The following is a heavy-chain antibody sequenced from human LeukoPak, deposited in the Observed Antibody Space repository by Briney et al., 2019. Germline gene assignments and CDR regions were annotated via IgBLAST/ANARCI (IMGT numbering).Heavy chain of an antibody. CDR1: GGTFSSYA. CDR2: IIPIFGTA. V-gene: IGHV1-69*01. Sequence: SVKVSCKASGGTFSSYAISWVRQAPGQGLEWMGGIIPIFGTANYAQRFQGRVTITADESTRTAYMELSSLRSEDTAVYYCARVTTWGSHPRNFDYWGQGTLVTVSS. CDR3: ARVTTWGSHPRNFDY. J-gene: IGHJ4*02. D-gene: IGHD1-14*01.